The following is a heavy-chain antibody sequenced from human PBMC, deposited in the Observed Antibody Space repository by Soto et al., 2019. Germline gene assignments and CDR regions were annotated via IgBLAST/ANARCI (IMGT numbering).Heavy chain of an antibody. V-gene: IGHV4-38-2*01. D-gene: IGHD6-19*01. Sequence: SETLSLTCAVSVYSISSGYYCGCIRRPPGKGLEWIGSIYHSGNTYYNPSLKSRVTISVDTSKNHFSLKLSSVTAADTAVYYCARARIVVAGTIVDYWGQGTLVTVSS. CDR1: VYSISSGYY. CDR3: ARARIVVAGTIVDY. CDR2: IYHSGNT. J-gene: IGHJ4*02.